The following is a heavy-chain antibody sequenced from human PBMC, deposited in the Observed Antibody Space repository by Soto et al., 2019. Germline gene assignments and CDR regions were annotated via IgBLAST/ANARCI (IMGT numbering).Heavy chain of an antibody. D-gene: IGHD3-16*01. J-gene: IGHJ4*02. CDR2: IYYSGTT. V-gene: IGHV4-39*01. CDR3: ARHLSVDYFNY. CDR1: GDSITSNSYF. Sequence: PSETLSLTCTVSGDSITSNSYFWAWIRQPPGKGLEWIGSIYYSGTTYYNPPLKSRVTISVDRSKNQFSLKLSSVTAADTAVYYCARHLSVDYFNYWGQGALVTVSS.